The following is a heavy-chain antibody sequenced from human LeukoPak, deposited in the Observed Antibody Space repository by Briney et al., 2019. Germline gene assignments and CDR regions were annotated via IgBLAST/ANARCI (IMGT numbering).Heavy chain of an antibody. Sequence: SETLSLTCAVYGGSFSGYYWSWIRQPPGKGLEWIGEINHSGSTNYNPSLKSRVTISVDTSKNQFSLKLSSVTAADTAVYYCARDSPRGVIISGYYFDYWGQGTLVTVSS. V-gene: IGHV4-34*01. CDR3: ARDSPRGVIISGYYFDY. D-gene: IGHD3-10*01. CDR2: INHSGST. CDR1: GGSFSGYY. J-gene: IGHJ4*02.